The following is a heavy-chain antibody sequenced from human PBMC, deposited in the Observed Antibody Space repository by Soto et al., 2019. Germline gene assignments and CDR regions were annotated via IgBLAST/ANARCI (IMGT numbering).Heavy chain of an antibody. CDR3: AGGDGGADAFDL. Sequence: QVQLVQSGTEVRKPGSSVNVSCQASGDTFDTYTFSWVRQAPGQGLQWMGEIIPMFRTTNYAPRFQGRLTLTADDSTRIVYMELNSLTFEATAVYYCAGGDGGADAFDLWGQGTMIAVSS. V-gene: IGHV1-69*12. J-gene: IGHJ3*01. CDR1: GDTFDTYT. CDR2: IIPMFRTT. D-gene: IGHD3-16*01.